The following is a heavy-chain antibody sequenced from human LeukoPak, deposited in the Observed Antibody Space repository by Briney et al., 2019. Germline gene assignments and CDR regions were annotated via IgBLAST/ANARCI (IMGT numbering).Heavy chain of an antibody. CDR3: ARDRDRYFDP. Sequence: WVRQPPGKGLEWIGSIYYSGSTYYNPSLKSRVTISVDTSKNQFSLKLSSVTAADTAVYYCARDRDRYFDPWGQGTLVTVSS. D-gene: IGHD1-1*01. CDR2: IYYSGST. V-gene: IGHV4-39*07. J-gene: IGHJ5*02.